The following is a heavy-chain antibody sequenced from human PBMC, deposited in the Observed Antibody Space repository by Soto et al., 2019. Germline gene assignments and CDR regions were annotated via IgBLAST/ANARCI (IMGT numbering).Heavy chain of an antibody. CDR1: GFIFRDAW. CDR3: VAGSPFEY. Sequence: GGSLRLSCAASGFIFRDAWISWVRQAPGKGLEWIGRVKSKSEGGTTDCAALVKGRFTVSRDDSINTVSLQMDSLKMEDTAVYFCVAGSPFEYWGQGTLVTVSS. V-gene: IGHV3-15*05. J-gene: IGHJ4*02. CDR2: VKSKSEGGTT. D-gene: IGHD2-21*01.